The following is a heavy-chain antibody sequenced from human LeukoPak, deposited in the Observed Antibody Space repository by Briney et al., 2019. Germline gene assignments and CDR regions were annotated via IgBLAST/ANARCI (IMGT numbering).Heavy chain of an antibody. CDR2: IIPNLGIA. CDR3: ARVDEHDYVWGSPGAFDI. CDR1: GGTFSSYA. J-gene: IGHJ3*02. D-gene: IGHD3-16*01. Sequence: SVKVSCKASGGTFSSYAISWVRQAPGQGLEWMGRIIPNLGIANYAQKFQGRVTNTADKSTSTAYMELSSLRSEATAVYYCARVDEHDYVWGSPGAFDIWGQGTMVTVSS. V-gene: IGHV1-69*04.